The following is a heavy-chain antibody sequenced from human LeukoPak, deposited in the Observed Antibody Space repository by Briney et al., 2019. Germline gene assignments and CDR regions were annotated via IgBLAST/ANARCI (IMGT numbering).Heavy chain of an antibody. Sequence: PGGSLRLSCAASGSTVSSNYMSWVRQAPGKGLEWVSVIYSGGSTYYADSVKGRFTISRDNPKNTLYLQMNSLRAEDTAVYYCARLAYCGGDCYFNDYWGQGTLVTVSS. CDR3: ARLAYCGGDCYFNDY. CDR2: IYSGGST. J-gene: IGHJ4*02. CDR1: GSTVSSNY. V-gene: IGHV3-53*01. D-gene: IGHD2-21*02.